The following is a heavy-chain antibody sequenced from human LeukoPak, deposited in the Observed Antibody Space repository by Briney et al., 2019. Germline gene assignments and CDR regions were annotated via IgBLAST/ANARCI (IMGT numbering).Heavy chain of an antibody. V-gene: IGHV5-51*01. D-gene: IGHD3-10*01. J-gene: IGHJ4*02. CDR1: GSSFTSYW. CDR3: AKSFTGSYEVFDY. Sequence: GASLQISSKGSGSSFTSYWIGWVRQMPGKGREWMGIIYPGDSDTRYSPSFEGQVTISADKSISTTYLQWSSLKPSDTAMYYCAKSFTGSYEVFDYWGQGTLVTVSS. CDR2: IYPGDSDT.